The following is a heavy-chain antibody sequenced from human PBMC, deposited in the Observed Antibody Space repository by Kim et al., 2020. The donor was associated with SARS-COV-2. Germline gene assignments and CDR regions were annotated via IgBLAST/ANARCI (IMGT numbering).Heavy chain of an antibody. V-gene: IGHV3-23*01. J-gene: IGHJ4*02. CDR1: GFTFSRYA. CDR2: VNNGGNS. CDR3: AKDHQSSGWPTFDY. Sequence: GGSLRLSCAASGFTFSRYAMSWVRQAPGKGPEWIASVNNGGNSYYADSVKGRFTVSRDNNKNTLDLQMNSLTAGDTALYYCAKDHQSSGWPTFDYWGQGT. D-gene: IGHD6-19*01.